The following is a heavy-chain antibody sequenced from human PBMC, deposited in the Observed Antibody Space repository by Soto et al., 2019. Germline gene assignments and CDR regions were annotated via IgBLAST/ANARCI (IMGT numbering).Heavy chain of an antibody. D-gene: IGHD3-10*01. CDR2: VSPPFRTS. Sequence: QVQLVQSGAEVKKPGSSVKVSCKTSGVSFNNNGIGWVRQAPGHGLEWMGGVSPPFRTSNYARKFQGRISITADASTGTVNMEVSSLTSEDTAQYYCARVLYYGSGRYSPYGMDVWGQGTTVTVSS. J-gene: IGHJ6*02. V-gene: IGHV1-69*01. CDR1: GVSFNNNG. CDR3: ARVLYYGSGRYSPYGMDV.